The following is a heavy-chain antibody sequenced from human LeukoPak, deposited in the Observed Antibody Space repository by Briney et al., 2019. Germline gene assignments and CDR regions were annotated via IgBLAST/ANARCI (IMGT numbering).Heavy chain of an antibody. CDR3: ARSISGTRSKFDC. Sequence: SETLSLTCTVSGGSISSYYWSWIRQPPGKGLEWIGYIYYGGRTNYNPSPKSRATMSIDTAKNHFSLNLTSVTAADTAVYYCARSISGTRSKFDCWGQGTLVTVSS. J-gene: IGHJ5*01. CDR2: IYYGGRT. D-gene: IGHD1/OR15-1a*01. CDR1: GGSISSYY. V-gene: IGHV4-59*08.